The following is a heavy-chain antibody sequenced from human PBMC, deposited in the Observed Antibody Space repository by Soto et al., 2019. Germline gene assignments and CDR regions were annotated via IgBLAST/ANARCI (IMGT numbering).Heavy chain of an antibody. CDR1: GYTFTGYY. Sequence: ASVKVSCKASGYTFTGYYMHWVRQAPGQGLEWMGWINPNSGGTNYAQRFQGWVTMTRDTSISTAYMELSRLRSDDTAVHYCARGGNIAARLRYYYYGMDVWGQGTTVTVSS. J-gene: IGHJ6*02. CDR2: INPNSGGT. V-gene: IGHV1-2*04. D-gene: IGHD6-6*01. CDR3: ARGGNIAARLRYYYYGMDV.